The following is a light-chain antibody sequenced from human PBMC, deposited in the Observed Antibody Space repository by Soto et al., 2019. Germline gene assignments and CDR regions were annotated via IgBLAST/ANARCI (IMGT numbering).Light chain of an antibody. Sequence: EIVVTQSPALLSVSPGERVTLSCRASQSVISSIAWYQQKLGQAPRLLIYGASTRATGIPARFSGSGSGTGFFLTISSLQSEDFAIYYCQHYNNWLGTFGGGTKVDIK. J-gene: IGKJ4*01. CDR2: GAS. CDR1: QSVISS. V-gene: IGKV3-15*01. CDR3: QHYNNWLGT.